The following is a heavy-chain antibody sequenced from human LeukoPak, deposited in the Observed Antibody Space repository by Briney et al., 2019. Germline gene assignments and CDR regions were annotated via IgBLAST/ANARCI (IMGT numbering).Heavy chain of an antibody. V-gene: IGHV4-39*01. J-gene: IGHJ4*02. CDR2: ICYDGST. CDR1: GGSISSSSYY. CDR3: ARTGLLFASEFDY. D-gene: IGHD3-10*01. Sequence: PSETLSLTCTVSGGSISSSSYYWGWIRQPPGKGLEWIGSICYDGSTYYNPSLKSRVTISVDTSKNQFSLKLSSVTAADTAVYYCARTGLLFASEFDYWGQGTLVSVSS.